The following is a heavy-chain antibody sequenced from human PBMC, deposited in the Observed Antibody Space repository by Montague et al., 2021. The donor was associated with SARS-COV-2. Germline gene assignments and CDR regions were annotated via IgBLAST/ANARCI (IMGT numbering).Heavy chain of an antibody. Sequence: SLRLSCAASGFTGSSNYMSWVRQAPGKGLEWVSVIYSGGSTYYADSVKGRFTISRHNSKNTLYLQMNSLRAEDTAVYYCARDLTYGSGRSYYYGMDVWGQGTTVTVSS. D-gene: IGHD3-10*01. CDR1: GFTGSSNY. V-gene: IGHV3-53*04. CDR2: IYSGGST. J-gene: IGHJ6*02. CDR3: ARDLTYGSGRSYYYGMDV.